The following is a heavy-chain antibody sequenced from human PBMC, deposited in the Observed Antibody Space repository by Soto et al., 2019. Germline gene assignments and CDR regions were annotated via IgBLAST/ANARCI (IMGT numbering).Heavy chain of an antibody. CDR3: ARVIGGFGDNKYYYYGMDV. V-gene: IGHV1-8*01. D-gene: IGHD3-10*01. CDR1: GYTFTSYD. CDR2: MNPNSGNT. Sequence: GASVKVSGKASGYTFTSYDINWVRQATGQGLEWMGWMNPNSGNTGYAQKFQGRVTMTRNTSISTAYMELSSLRSEDTAVYYCARVIGGFGDNKYYYYGMDVCGQGTRFTVSS. J-gene: IGHJ6*02.